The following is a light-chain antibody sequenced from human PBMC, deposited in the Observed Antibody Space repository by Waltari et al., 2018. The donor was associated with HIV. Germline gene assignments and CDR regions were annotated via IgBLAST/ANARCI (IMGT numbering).Light chain of an antibody. Sequence: AIQLTQSPSPLSASVGDRVTLTCRASQGIAHALAWYQQKPGKPPKVLIFDASNLEGGVSSRFSGSGSGTEFTLTINSLQPEDFATYFCQQFNSYPNTFGGGTKVEIK. CDR3: QQFNSYPNT. J-gene: IGKJ4*01. CDR2: DAS. V-gene: IGKV1-13*02. CDR1: QGIAHA.